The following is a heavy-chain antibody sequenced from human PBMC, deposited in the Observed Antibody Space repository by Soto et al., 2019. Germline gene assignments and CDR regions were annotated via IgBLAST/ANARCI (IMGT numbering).Heavy chain of an antibody. CDR3: ATEDFKDYYDSSGYYYSFNY. Sequence: SVKVSCKTSGGTFSSYAISWVRQAPGQGLEWMGGIIPIFGTANYAQKFQGRVTITADESTSTAYMELSSLRSEDTAVYYCATEDFKDYYDSSGYYYSFNYWGQGTMVTVSS. V-gene: IGHV1-69*13. J-gene: IGHJ4*02. D-gene: IGHD3-22*01. CDR2: IIPIFGTA. CDR1: GGTFSSYA.